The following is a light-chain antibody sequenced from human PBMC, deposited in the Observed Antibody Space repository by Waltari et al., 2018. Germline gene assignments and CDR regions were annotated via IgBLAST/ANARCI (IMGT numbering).Light chain of an antibody. J-gene: IGKJ4*01. Sequence: EIVLTQSPATLSLSPGERATLSCRASQSVSYYLSWYQQKPGQAPRLLIYDTSHRPTGIPDRFSGSGSETDFTLTISSLEPEDFAVYYCQQRRNWPLTFGGGTKVEIK. V-gene: IGKV3-11*01. CDR2: DTS. CDR1: QSVSYY. CDR3: QQRRNWPLT.